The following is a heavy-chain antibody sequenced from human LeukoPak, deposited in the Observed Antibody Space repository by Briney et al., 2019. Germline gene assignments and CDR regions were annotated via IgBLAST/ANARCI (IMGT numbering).Heavy chain of an antibody. CDR2: IYYSGGT. CDR1: GGSVISSGFY. J-gene: IGHJ4*02. D-gene: IGHD3-10*01. V-gene: IGHV4-31*03. Sequence: PSQTLSLTCTVSGGSVISSGFYWSWIRPHPGKGLVWIGYIYYSGGTYYHPSLKSGLTISVDTSSNEFSLKLSSVTAADTAVYYCAGVTSITMIRSPLFDSWGQGTLVTVSS. CDR3: AGVTSITMIRSPLFDS.